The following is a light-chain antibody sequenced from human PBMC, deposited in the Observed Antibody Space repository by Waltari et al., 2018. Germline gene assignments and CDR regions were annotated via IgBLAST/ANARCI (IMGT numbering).Light chain of an antibody. J-gene: IGKJ5*01. CDR1: QNLLHSTGSYF. CDR3: MQSLQTPIT. Sequence: DIVMTQSPLSLPVTPGEPASISCRSSQNLLHSTGSYFLNWYLQKPGQSPQLRIYLGSNRASGVPDRFSGSGSNTDFTLKISRVEAEDVGIYYCMQSLQTPITFGQGTRLDIK. V-gene: IGKV2-28*01. CDR2: LGS.